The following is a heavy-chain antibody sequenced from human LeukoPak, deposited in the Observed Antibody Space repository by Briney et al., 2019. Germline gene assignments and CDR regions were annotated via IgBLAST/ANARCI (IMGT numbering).Heavy chain of an antibody. CDR1: GFTFDRFT. CDR2: ISWDGGST. V-gene: IGHV3-43*01. J-gene: IGHJ4*02. CDR3: AKDKRYSSSWYDY. D-gene: IGHD6-13*01. Sequence: GGSLRLSCAASGFTFDRFTIHWVRQTPGKGLEWVSLISWDGGSTYYADSVKGRFTISRDNSKNSLYLQMNSLRTEDTALYYCAKDKRYSSSWYDYWGQGTLVTVSS.